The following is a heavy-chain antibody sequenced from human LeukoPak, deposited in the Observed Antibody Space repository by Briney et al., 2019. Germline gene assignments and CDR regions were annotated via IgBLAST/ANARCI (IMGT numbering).Heavy chain of an antibody. V-gene: IGHV3-30*02. D-gene: IGHD3-10*01. CDR2: IRFDGSKK. Sequence: GGSLRLSCTASGFTFISHAMHWVRQAPGKGLEWVAFIRFDGSKKYYAESVKGRFTISRDNSKSTLYLQMNNLRAEDTAFYYCAKDRGNYYNTPRFDPWGQGTLVTVSS. CDR3: AKDRGNYYNTPRFDP. CDR1: GFTFISHA. J-gene: IGHJ5*02.